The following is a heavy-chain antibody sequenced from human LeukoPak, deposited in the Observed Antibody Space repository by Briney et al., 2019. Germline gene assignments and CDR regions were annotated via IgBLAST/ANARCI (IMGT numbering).Heavy chain of an antibody. J-gene: IGHJ4*02. CDR1: GYTFTGYY. Sequence: ASVKVSCKASGYTFTGYYMHWVRQAPGQGLKWMGWTNPNSGGTNYAQKFQGRVTMTRDTSISTAYMELSRLRSDDTAVYYCARYCSGGSCVDYWGQGTLVTVSS. D-gene: IGHD2-15*01. CDR3: ARYCSGGSCVDY. CDR2: TNPNSGGT. V-gene: IGHV1-2*02.